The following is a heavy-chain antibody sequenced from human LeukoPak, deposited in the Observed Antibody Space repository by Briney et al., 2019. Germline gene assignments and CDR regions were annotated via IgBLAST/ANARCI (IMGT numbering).Heavy chain of an antibody. CDR3: ARCGIHYYDRYFDL. J-gene: IGHJ2*01. CDR2: ISYSGST. V-gene: IGHV4-59*12. Sequence: KASETLSLTCTVSGGSISSYYWSWIRQPPGKGLEWIGYISYSGSTNYNPSLVGRVTISVDTSKNQFSLKLSSVTAADTAVYYCARCGIHYYDRYFDLWGRGTLVTVSS. D-gene: IGHD3-22*01. CDR1: GGSISSYY.